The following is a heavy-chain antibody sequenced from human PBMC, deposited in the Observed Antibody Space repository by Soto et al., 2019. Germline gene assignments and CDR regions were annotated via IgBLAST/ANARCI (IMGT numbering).Heavy chain of an antibody. J-gene: IGHJ4*02. CDR3: AKSIAARPYDY. Sequence: EVQLLESGGGLVQPGGSLRLSCAASGFTFSSCAMSWVLQAPGKGLEWVSAISGHGGNTYYADSVKGRFTVSRDNSENTLYLQMNSLRAEDTAVYYCAKSIAARPYDYWSQGTLVTVSS. D-gene: IGHD6-6*01. CDR1: GFTFSSCA. V-gene: IGHV3-23*01. CDR2: ISGHGGNT.